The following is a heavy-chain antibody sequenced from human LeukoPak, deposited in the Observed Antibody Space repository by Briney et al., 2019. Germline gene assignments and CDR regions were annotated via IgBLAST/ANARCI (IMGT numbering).Heavy chain of an antibody. V-gene: IGHV1-69*13. CDR1: GGTFSSYA. D-gene: IGHD2-15*01. CDR2: IIPIFGTA. J-gene: IGHJ4*02. CDR3: ARETVVPVGFAY. Sequence: SVKVSCKASGGTFSSYAISWVRQAPGQGPEWMGGIIPIFGTANYAQKFQGRVTITADESTSTAYMELSSLRSEDTAVYYCARETVVPVGFAYWGQGILVTVSS.